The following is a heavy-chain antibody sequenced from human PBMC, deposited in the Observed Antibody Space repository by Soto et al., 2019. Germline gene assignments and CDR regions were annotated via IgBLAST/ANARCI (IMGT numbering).Heavy chain of an antibody. J-gene: IGHJ4*02. Sequence: SETLSLTCTVSGGSISSSSYYWGWIRQPPGKGLEWIGSIYYSGSTYYNPSLKSRVTISVDTSKNQFSLKLSSVTAADTAVYYCARHSLPRLGELSLNYYFDYWGQGTLVTVSS. CDR3: ARHSLPRLGELSLNYYFDY. CDR1: GGSISSSSYY. V-gene: IGHV4-39*01. D-gene: IGHD3-16*02. CDR2: IYYSGST.